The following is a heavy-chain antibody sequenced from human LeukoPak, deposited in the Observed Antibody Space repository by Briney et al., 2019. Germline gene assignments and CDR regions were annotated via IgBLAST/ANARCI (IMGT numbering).Heavy chain of an antibody. D-gene: IGHD4-17*01. CDR3: ARRGGEDY. CDR1: GGSFSGYY. J-gene: IGHJ4*02. V-gene: IGHV4-34*01. Sequence: PSETLSLTCAVYGGSFSGYYWSWIRQPPGKGLEWIGEINHSGSTNYNPSLKSRVTISVDTSKNQFSLKLTSVTAADTAVYYCARRGGEDYWGQGTLVTVSS. CDR2: INHSGST.